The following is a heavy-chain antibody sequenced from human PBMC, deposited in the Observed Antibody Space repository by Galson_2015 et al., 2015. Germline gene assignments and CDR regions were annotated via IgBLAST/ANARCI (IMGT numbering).Heavy chain of an antibody. D-gene: IGHD5-18*01. CDR1: GGSFSGYY. Sequence: ETLSLTCAVYGGSFSGYYWSWIRQPPGKGLEWIGEINHSGSTNYNPSLKSRVTISVDTSKNQFSLKLSSVTAADTAVYYCARETRSGVDTAMVSFDYWGQGTLVTVSS. CDR2: INHSGST. V-gene: IGHV4-34*01. J-gene: IGHJ4*02. CDR3: ARETRSGVDTAMVSFDY.